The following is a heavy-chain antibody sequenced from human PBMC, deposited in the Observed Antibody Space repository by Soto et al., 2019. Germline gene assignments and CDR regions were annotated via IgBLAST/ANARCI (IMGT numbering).Heavy chain of an antibody. J-gene: IGHJ4*02. CDR2: FDPEDGET. D-gene: IGHD5-12*01. CDR1: GYTLTELS. CDR3: ATPRYGYNPTGEGYYFDY. V-gene: IGHV1-24*01. Sequence: ASVKVSCKVSGYTLTELSMHWVRQAPGKGLEWMGGFDPEDGETIYAQKFQGRVTMTEDTSTDTAYMELSSLRSEDTAVYYCATPRYGYNPTGEGYYFDYWGQGTLVTVSS.